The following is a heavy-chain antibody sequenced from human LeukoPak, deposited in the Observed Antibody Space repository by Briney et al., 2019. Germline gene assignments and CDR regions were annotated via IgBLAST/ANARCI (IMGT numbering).Heavy chain of an antibody. CDR3: ARDLLVGSEAFDI. CDR2: INPSGGST. V-gene: IGHV1-46*01. CDR1: GYTFTSYY. D-gene: IGHD2-15*01. Sequence: ASVKVSCKASGYTFTSYYMHWVRQAPGQGLEWMGIINPSGGSTSYAQKFQGRVTMTRDMSTSTVYMELSRLRSDDTAVYYCARDLLVGSEAFDIWGQGTMVTVSS. J-gene: IGHJ3*02.